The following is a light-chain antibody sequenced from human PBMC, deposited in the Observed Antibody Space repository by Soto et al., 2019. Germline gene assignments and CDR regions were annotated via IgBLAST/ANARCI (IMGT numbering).Light chain of an antibody. CDR1: QSLLHSSGYYY. V-gene: IGKV2-28*01. CDR3: LQALQTPFT. CDR2: LGS. Sequence: DIVMTQSPLSLPVTPGEPASISCRSSQSLLHSSGYYYLDWYLQKPGQSPQLLIYLGSHRASGVPDRFSGSGSGTDFTLTISRVEAEDVGIYYCLQALQTPFTFGGGTRVEIK. J-gene: IGKJ4*01.